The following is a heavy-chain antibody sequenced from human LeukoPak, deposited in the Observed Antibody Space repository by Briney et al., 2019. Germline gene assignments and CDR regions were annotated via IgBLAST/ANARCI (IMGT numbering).Heavy chain of an antibody. Sequence: PGGSLRLSCAASGLTFSNYGMHWVRQAPGKGLEWVTFIQYDGSHKQYVDSVKGRFTISRDNSKNTLYLQMNSLRAEDTAVYYCATAPVDWYFQHWGQGTLVTVSS. D-gene: IGHD2-21*01. J-gene: IGHJ1*01. CDR1: GLTFSNYG. V-gene: IGHV3-30*02. CDR3: ATAPVDWYFQH. CDR2: IQYDGSHK.